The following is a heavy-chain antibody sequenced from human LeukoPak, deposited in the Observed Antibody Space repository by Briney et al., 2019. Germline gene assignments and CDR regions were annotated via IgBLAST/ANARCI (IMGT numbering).Heavy chain of an antibody. J-gene: IGHJ4*02. CDR1: GFTFSSYG. D-gene: IGHD6-19*01. Sequence: GGSLRLSCAASGFTFSSYGMHWVRQAPGKGLEWVAVISYDGSNKYYADSVKGRFTISRDNSKNTLYLQMNSLRAEDTAVYYCAKPDYHSSGWYDFDYWGQGTLVTVSS. V-gene: IGHV3-30*18. CDR3: AKPDYHSSGWYDFDY. CDR2: ISYDGSNK.